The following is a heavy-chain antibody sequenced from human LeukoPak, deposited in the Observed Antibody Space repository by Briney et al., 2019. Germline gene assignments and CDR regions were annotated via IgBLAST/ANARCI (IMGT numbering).Heavy chain of an antibody. CDR3: ARDRPGYCINGVCYSR. Sequence: SVKVSCKASGGTFSSYTISWVRQAPGQGLEWMGGIIPIFGTANYAQKFQGRVTITADKFTSTVYMELSSLRSEDTAVYYCARDRPGYCINGVCYSRWGQGTLVTVSS. J-gene: IGHJ4*02. CDR2: IIPIFGTA. V-gene: IGHV1-69*06. CDR1: GGTFSSYT. D-gene: IGHD2-8*01.